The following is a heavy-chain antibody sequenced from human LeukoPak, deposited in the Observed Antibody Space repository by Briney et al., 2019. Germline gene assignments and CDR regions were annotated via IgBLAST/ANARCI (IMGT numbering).Heavy chain of an antibody. CDR3: ASGGPLEWFSPLNYYYYYMDV. CDR2: IYYSGST. Sequence: PSETLSLTCTVSGGSISSYYWSWIRQPPGKGLEWIGYIYYSGSTNYNPSLKSRVTISVDTSKNPFSLKLSSVAAADTAVYYCASGGPLEWFSPLNYYYYYMDVWGKGTTVTVSS. D-gene: IGHD3-3*01. V-gene: IGHV4-59*01. CDR1: GGSISSYY. J-gene: IGHJ6*03.